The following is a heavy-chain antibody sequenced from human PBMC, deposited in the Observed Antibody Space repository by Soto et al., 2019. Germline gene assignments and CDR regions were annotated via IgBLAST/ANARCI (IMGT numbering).Heavy chain of an antibody. V-gene: IGHV1-69*13. J-gene: IGHJ4*02. Sequence: SVKVSCKASGGTFSTYAYSWVRQAPGQGLEWMAGIMPIFGSANYAQKFQGRVTITAVDSTSTAYMELSSLRSDDTAVYYCATGGRIDVHGGFDYWGQGTLVTVSS. D-gene: IGHD2-15*01. CDR1: GGTFSTYA. CDR3: ATGGRIDVHGGFDY. CDR2: IMPIFGSA.